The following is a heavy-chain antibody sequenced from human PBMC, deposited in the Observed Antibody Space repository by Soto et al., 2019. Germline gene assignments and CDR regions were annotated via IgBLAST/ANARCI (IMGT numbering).Heavy chain of an antibody. CDR2: IYLTGTI. CDR3: VRHGGNPAMAD. CDR1: GDSMSGGGYS. Sequence: SETLSLTCTVSGDSMSGGGYSWGWIRRPPGKGLEWIGNIYLTGTIFYNPSLKSRVTLSVDRSKNQFSLKLNSVTAADTSVYYCVRHGGNPAMADWGQGTLVTVSS. V-gene: IGHV4-30-2*01. D-gene: IGHD5-18*01. J-gene: IGHJ4*02.